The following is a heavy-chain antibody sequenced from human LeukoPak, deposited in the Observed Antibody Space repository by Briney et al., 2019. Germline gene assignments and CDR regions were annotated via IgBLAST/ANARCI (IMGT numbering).Heavy chain of an antibody. CDR3: ARDKTYRSGSLYGY. D-gene: IGHD6-19*01. CDR2: ISSSSSYI. V-gene: IGHV3-21*01. CDR1: GFTFSSYS. Sequence: GGSLRLSCAASGFTFSSYSMNWVRQAPGKGLEWVSSISSSSSYIYYADSVKGRFTISRDNAKNSLYLQMNGLRAEDTAVYYCARDKTYRSGSLYGYWGQGTLVTVSS. J-gene: IGHJ4*02.